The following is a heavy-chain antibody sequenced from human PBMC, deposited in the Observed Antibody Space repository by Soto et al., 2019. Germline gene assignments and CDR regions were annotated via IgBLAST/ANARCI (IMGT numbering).Heavy chain of an antibody. CDR2: LSDSGDIT. CDR1: EFTFSTYA. Sequence: GGSLRLSCAASEFTFSTYAMTWVRQAPGRGLQWVATLSDSGDITYYAASVKGRFTLSRDNSRNTLYLQMNNLRAKDTALNYWAKPWVPSKTDRPRRFDYGGRGPLVTVSS. D-gene: IGHD1-26*01. CDR3: AKPWVPSKTDRPRRFDY. J-gene: IGHJ4*02. V-gene: IGHV3-23*01.